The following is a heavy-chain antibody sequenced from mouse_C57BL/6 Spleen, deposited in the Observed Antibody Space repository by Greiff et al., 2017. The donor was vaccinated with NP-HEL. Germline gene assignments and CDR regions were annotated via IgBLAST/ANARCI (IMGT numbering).Heavy chain of an antibody. J-gene: IGHJ2*01. CDR1: GYTFTSYG. D-gene: IGHD2-4*01. CDR2: IYPRSGNT. CDR3: ARSYYDYDRDY. V-gene: IGHV1-81*01. Sequence: QVQLKESGAELARPGASVKLSCKASGYTFTSYGISWVKQRTGQGLEWIGEIYPRSGNTYYNEKFKGKATLTADKSSSTAYMELRSLTSEDSAVYFCARSYYDYDRDYWGQGTTLTVSS.